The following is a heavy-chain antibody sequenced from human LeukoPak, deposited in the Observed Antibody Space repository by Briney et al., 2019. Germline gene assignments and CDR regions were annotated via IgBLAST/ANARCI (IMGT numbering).Heavy chain of an antibody. CDR2: IYYSGST. D-gene: IGHD3/OR15-3a*01. V-gene: IGHV4-59*02. CDR1: GGSVSNYY. J-gene: IGHJ3*02. CDR3: ARGGGLDI. Sequence: PSETLSLTCTVPGGSVSNYYWIWIRQPPGKGLEWIGYIYYSGSTNYNPSLKSRVTISVDTSKNQFSLKLSSVTAADTAVYYCARGGGLDIWGQGTMVTVSS.